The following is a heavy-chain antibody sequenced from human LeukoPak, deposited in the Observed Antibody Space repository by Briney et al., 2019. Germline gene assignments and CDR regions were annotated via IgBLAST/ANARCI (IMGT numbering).Heavy chain of an antibody. J-gene: IGHJ4*02. Sequence: GGSLRLSCAASEFTFSAFWMSWVRQAPGKGLEWVANINQDGSRKHYVDSVRGRFTVSRDNAEKSLYLQTNSLRAEDTAIYYCARLWGDATIFDLWGQGTLVTVSS. V-gene: IGHV3-7*01. D-gene: IGHD5-12*01. CDR3: ARLWGDATIFDL. CDR1: EFTFSAFW. CDR2: INQDGSRK.